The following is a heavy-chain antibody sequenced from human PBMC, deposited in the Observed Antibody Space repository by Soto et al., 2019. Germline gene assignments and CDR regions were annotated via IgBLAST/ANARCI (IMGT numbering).Heavy chain of an antibody. D-gene: IGHD3-16*02. CDR2: ISGSGGDT. J-gene: IGHJ4*02. CDR3: ARRMITFGGVIGNFDY. V-gene: IGHV3-23*01. Sequence: PGGSLRLSCAASGFTFSDYAMNWVRQAPGKGLEWVSGISGSGGDTDYADSVNGRFTISRDNSKNTLYLQMSSLTAEDTAVYYCARRMITFGGVIGNFDYWGQGTLVTVSS. CDR1: GFTFSDYA.